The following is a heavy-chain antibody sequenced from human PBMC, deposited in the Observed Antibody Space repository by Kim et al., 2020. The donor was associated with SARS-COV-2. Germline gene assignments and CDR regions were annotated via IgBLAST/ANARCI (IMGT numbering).Heavy chain of an antibody. CDR1: GGSISSYY. V-gene: IGHV4-59*01. Sequence: SETLSLTCTVSGGSISSYYWSWIRQPPGKGLEWIGYIYYSGSTNYNPSLKSRVTISVDTSKNQFSLKLSSVTAADTAVYYCARGVLWLPNASGFDYWGQGTLVTVSS. CDR2: IYYSGST. CDR3: ARGVLWLPNASGFDY. D-gene: IGHD2-21*01. J-gene: IGHJ4*02.